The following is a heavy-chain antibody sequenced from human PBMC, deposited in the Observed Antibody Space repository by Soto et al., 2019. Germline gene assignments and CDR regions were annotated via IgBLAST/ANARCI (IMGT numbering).Heavy chain of an antibody. V-gene: IGHV1-18*01. CDR1: GYTFTSYG. CDR3: AREIAAAGDNWFEP. CDR2: ISAYNGNT. Sequence: ASVKVSCKASGYTFTSYGISWVRQAPGQGLEWMGWISAYNGNTNYAQKLQGRVTMTTDTSTSTAYMELRSLRSDDTAVYYCAREIAAAGDNWFEPWGQGTLVTVSS. D-gene: IGHD6-13*01. J-gene: IGHJ5*02.